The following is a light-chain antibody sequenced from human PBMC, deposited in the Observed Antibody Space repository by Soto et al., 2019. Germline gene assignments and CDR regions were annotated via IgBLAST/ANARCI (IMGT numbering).Light chain of an antibody. CDR2: AAS. Sequence: DIQMTQSPSSLSASVGDRVTITCRASQGISNYLAWYQQKPGKVPRLLIYAASTLQSGVPSRFSGSDSGTDFTLSISSLQPEDVASYYCQNYNNAPRITFGPGTTVDIK. CDR3: QNYNNAPRIT. CDR1: QGISNY. J-gene: IGKJ3*01. V-gene: IGKV1-27*01.